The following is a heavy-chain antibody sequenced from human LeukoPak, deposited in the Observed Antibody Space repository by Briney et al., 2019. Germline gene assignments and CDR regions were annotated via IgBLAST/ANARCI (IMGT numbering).Heavy chain of an antibody. D-gene: IGHD2-15*01. CDR3: ARSPINCSGGSCYSENDY. J-gene: IGHJ4*02. CDR1: GVSISSSSYY. CDR2: IYYSGST. Sequence: SETLSLTCTVSGVSISSSSYYWGWIRQPPGKGLEWIGSIYYSGSTYYNPSLKSRVTISVDTSKNQFSLKLSSVTAADTAVYYCARSPINCSGGSCYSENDYWGQGTLVTVSS. V-gene: IGHV4-39*07.